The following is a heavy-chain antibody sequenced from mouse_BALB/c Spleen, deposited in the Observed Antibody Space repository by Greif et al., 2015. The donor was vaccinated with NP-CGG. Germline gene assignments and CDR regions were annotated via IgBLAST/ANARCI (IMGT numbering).Heavy chain of an antibody. CDR2: IRNKANGYTT. CDR1: GFTFTDYY. Sequence: EVKLMESGGGLVQPGGSLRLSCATSGFTFTDYYMSWVRQPPGKALEWLGFIRNKANGYTTEYSASVKGRSTISRDNSQSILYLQMNTLRAEDSATYYCARDPSGTAMDYWGQGTSVTVSS. D-gene: IGHD3-3*01. V-gene: IGHV7-3*02. CDR3: ARDPSGTAMDY. J-gene: IGHJ4*01.